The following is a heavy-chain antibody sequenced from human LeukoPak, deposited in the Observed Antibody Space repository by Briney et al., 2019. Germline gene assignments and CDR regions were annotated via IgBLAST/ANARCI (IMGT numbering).Heavy chain of an antibody. V-gene: IGHV1-8*01. CDR3: ARGGSSGWYFDY. D-gene: IGHD6-19*01. Sequence: ASVKVSCKASGYTFTSYDINWVRQAPGQGLEWMGWMNPNSGNTGYAQKFQGRVTMTRNTSISTAYMELSSLRSEDTAVYYCARGGSSGWYFDYWGQGTLVTVSS. CDR1: GYTFTSYD. CDR2: MNPNSGNT. J-gene: IGHJ4*02.